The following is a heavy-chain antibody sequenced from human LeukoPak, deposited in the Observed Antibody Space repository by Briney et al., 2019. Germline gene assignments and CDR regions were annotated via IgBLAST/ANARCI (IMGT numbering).Heavy chain of an antibody. CDR3: AREGATVLTQIDS. V-gene: IGHV3-74*01. D-gene: IGHD4-23*01. J-gene: IGHJ4*02. Sequence: GGSLRLSCEASGFTFSSYWMQWVRQAPREVLVWVSRINRDGSFTSYADSMKGRLTVSRDNARSTLYLQLNSLRGEDTAVYFCAREGATVLTQIDSWGQGTLVTVSS. CDR1: GFTFSSYW. CDR2: INRDGSFT.